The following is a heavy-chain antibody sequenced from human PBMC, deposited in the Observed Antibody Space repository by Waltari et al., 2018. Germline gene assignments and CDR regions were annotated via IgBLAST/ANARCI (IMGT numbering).Heavy chain of an antibody. D-gene: IGHD3-3*01. CDR1: GFTFSSYS. CDR3: ARDPRGVWSGYYTYMDV. V-gene: IGHV3-21*01. J-gene: IGHJ6*03. CDR2: ISSSSSYI. Sequence: EVQLVESGGGLVKPGGSLRLSCAASGFTFSSYSMNWVRQAPGKGLEWVSSISSSSSYIYYADSVKGRFTISRDNAKNSLYLQMNSLRAEDTAVYYCARDPRGVWSGYYTYMDVWGKGTMVTVSS.